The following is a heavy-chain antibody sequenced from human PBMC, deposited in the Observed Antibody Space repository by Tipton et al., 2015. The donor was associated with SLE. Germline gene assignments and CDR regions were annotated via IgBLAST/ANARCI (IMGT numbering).Heavy chain of an antibody. D-gene: IGHD3-10*01. J-gene: IGHJ4*02. CDR1: GFSFSSYG. V-gene: IGHV3-30*02. CDR3: AKDFFGSGSSYKVFEF. Sequence: SLRLSCAASGFSFSSYGIHWVRQAPGKGLEWVAFIRYDGSFEYHADSVKGRFTISRDNFKNTLYLQMNSLRAEDAAVYYCAKDFFGSGSSYKVFEFWGQGTLVTVSS. CDR2: IRYDGSFE.